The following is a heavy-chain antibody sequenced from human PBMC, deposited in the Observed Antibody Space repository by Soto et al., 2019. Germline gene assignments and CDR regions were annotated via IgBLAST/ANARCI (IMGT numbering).Heavy chain of an antibody. V-gene: IGHV1-18*01. CDR1: GYTFSDYG. CDR2: ISSKNGNT. Sequence: QVQLVQSGADVKKPGASVKASCKASGYTFSDYGVSWVRQAPGQGLEWMGWISSKNGNTNFAQKFRGRVTMTTDPSTSTVYMELRSLRPDDTAVYYCAREPPETPPDYWGQGTLVTVSS. J-gene: IGHJ4*02. CDR3: AREPPETPPDY.